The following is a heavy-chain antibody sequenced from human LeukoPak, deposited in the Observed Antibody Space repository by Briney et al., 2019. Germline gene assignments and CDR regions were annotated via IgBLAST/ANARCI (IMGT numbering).Heavy chain of an antibody. CDR1: GFSLSNYW. CDR3: ARDEAIFGGDIDFYYMDV. CDR2: VKEDGSEK. J-gene: IGHJ6*03. Sequence: GGSLRLSCAASGFSLSNYWMNWVRQAPGKGLEWVANVKEDGSEKYYVDSVKGRFTISRDNAKNSLYLQMNSLRAEDTAVYYCARDEAIFGGDIDFYYMDVWGKGTTVTVSS. D-gene: IGHD3-3*01. V-gene: IGHV3-7*01.